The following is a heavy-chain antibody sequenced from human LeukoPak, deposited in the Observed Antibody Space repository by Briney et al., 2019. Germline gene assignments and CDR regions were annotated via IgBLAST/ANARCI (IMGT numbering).Heavy chain of an antibody. D-gene: IGHD3-10*01. V-gene: IGHV1-18*04. J-gene: IGHJ4*02. Sequence: ASVKVSCKASGYTFTGYYMHWVRQAPGQGLEWMGWISAYNGNTNYAQKLQGRVTMTTDTSTSTAYMELRSLRSDDTAVYYCARLSGGSGSYYNYLDYWGQGTLVTVSS. CDR3: ARLSGGSGSYYNYLDY. CDR2: ISAYNGNT. CDR1: GYTFTGYY.